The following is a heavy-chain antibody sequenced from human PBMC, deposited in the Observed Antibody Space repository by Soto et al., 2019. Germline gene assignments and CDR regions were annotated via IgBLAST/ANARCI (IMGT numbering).Heavy chain of an antibody. CDR3: AKDEVSGIVVVVAAPFDY. D-gene: IGHD2-15*01. J-gene: IGHJ4*02. V-gene: IGHV3-23*01. CDR2: ISGSGGST. Sequence: PVGSLRLSCAASGFTFSSYAMSWVRQAPGKGLEWVSAISGSGGSTYYADSVKGRFTISRDNSKNTLYLQMNSLRAEDTAVYYCAKDEVSGIVVVVAAPFDYWGQGTLVTVSS. CDR1: GFTFSSYA.